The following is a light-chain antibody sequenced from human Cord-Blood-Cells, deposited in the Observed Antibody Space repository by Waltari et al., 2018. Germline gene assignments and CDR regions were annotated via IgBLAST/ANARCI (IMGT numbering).Light chain of an antibody. Sequence: QSALTQPRSVSGSPGQSVTISCTGTSSDVGGYNYVSWYQQHPGKAPKLMLYDVSKRPSGVPDRFSGSKSGNTASLTISGLQAEDEADYYCCSYAGSNWVFGGGTKLTVL. CDR2: DVS. V-gene: IGLV2-11*01. CDR3: CSYAGSNWV. CDR1: SSDVGGYNY. J-gene: IGLJ3*02.